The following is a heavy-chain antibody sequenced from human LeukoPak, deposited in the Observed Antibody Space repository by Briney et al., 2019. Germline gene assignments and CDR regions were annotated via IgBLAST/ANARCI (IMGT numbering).Heavy chain of an antibody. V-gene: IGHV3-23*01. Sequence: RQAPGXXLEWVSAISGSGGSTYYADSVKGRFTISRDNSKNTLYLQMNSLRAEDTAVYYCAKDVRYYYDSSGYFGYWGQGTLVTVSS. J-gene: IGHJ4*02. CDR2: ISGSGGST. CDR3: AKDVRYYYDSSGYFGY. D-gene: IGHD3-22*01.